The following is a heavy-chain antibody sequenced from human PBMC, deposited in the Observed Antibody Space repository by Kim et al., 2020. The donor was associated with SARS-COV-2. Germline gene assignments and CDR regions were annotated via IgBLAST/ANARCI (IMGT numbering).Heavy chain of an antibody. D-gene: IGHD3-10*02. CDR1: GYSFTRYP. CDR2: INTHTGNP. Sequence: ASVKVSCKASGYSFTRYPMHWVRQAPGQGLEWMGWINTHTGNPAFARGFTGRFVFSLDTSVSTAYLQISSLKAEDTAVYYCARVGTVLFVEFLPLGYGMDVWGQGTTVTVSS. V-gene: IGHV7-4-1*02. J-gene: IGHJ6*02. CDR3: ARVGTVLFVEFLPLGYGMDV.